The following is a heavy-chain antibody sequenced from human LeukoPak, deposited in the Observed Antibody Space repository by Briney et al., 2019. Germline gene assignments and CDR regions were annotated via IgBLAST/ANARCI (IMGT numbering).Heavy chain of an antibody. V-gene: IGHV1-46*01. CDR2: INPSGGST. J-gene: IGHJ3*02. CDR3: ARDTSYGGYCSGGSCYSGYGAFDI. CDR1: GYTFTGYY. Sequence: ASVKVSCKASGYTFTGYYMHWVRQAPGQGLEWMGIINPSGGSTSYAQKFQGRVTMTRDMSTSTVYVELSSLRSEDTAVYYCARDTSYGGYCSGGSCYSGYGAFDIWGQGTMVTVSS. D-gene: IGHD2-15*01.